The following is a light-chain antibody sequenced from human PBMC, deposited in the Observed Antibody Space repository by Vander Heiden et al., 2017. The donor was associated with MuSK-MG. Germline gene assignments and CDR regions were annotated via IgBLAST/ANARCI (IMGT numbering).Light chain of an antibody. J-gene: IGKJ2*01. CDR2: KIS. CDR3: RQAKQYPYT. Sequence: DIVMTQTALSSPVTLGQPASISCKSSQSLVHNDGYTYLTWLQQRPGQPPRPLIYKISNRFSRVPDRFSGSGARTDFTLKISRVEPADVRVSYCRQAKQYPYTFGQGTKLEIK. CDR1: QSLVHNDGYTY. V-gene: IGKV2-24*01.